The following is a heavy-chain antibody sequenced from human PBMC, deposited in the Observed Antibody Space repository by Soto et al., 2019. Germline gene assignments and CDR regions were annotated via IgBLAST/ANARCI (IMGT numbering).Heavy chain of an antibody. CDR1: GYTFTRYG. V-gene: IGHV1-18*01. J-gene: IGHJ6*02. Sequence: QGQLVQSGTEVKKPGASLKVSCKASGYTFTRYGISWVRQAPGQGLEWMGWISGYNGDTKYAQKFQGRVTMTIDTATSTAYMELGSLTSDDTAVYYCAKNGQPTYYYYGMDVWGQGTTVTVSS. CDR3: AKNGQPTYYYYGMDV. D-gene: IGHD2-8*01. CDR2: ISGYNGDT.